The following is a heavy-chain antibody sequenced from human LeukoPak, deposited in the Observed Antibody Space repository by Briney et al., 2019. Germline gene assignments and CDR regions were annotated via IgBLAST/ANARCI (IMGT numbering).Heavy chain of an antibody. J-gene: IGHJ3*02. CDR1: GFTFSSYG. CDR3: AKAPYSGSYGNAFDI. Sequence: PGGSLRLSCAASGFTFSSYGMHWVRQAPGMGLEWVAVISYDGSNKYYADSVKGRFTISRDNSKNTLYLQMNSLRAEDTAVYYCAKAPYSGSYGNAFDIWGQGTMVTVSS. V-gene: IGHV3-30*18. D-gene: IGHD1-26*01. CDR2: ISYDGSNK.